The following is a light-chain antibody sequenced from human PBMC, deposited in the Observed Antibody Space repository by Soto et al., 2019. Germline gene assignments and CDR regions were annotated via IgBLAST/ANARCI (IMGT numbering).Light chain of an antibody. CDR2: AVS. CDR3: LQHNSYPLT. CDR1: QGIRKD. Sequence: DIQMTQSPSSLSASVGDRVTITCRASQGIRKDLGWYQQKPGKAPQRLIYAVSSLHSGVPSRFSGSGSGTEITRTISSLQPEDSATYYCLQHNSYPLTFGGGTKVEIK. J-gene: IGKJ4*01. V-gene: IGKV1-17*01.